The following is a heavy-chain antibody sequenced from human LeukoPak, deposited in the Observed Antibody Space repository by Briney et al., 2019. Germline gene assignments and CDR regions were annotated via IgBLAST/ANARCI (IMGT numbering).Heavy chain of an antibody. Sequence: GESLKISCKGSGYSFTSYWIGWVRQMPGKGLEWMGIIYPGDSDTRYSPSFQGQVTISADKSISTAYLQWSSLKASDTAMHYCARRRDSGSYLLDAFDIWGQGTMVTVSS. V-gene: IGHV5-51*01. CDR2: IYPGDSDT. CDR1: GYSFTSYW. J-gene: IGHJ3*02. CDR3: ARRRDSGSYLLDAFDI. D-gene: IGHD1-26*01.